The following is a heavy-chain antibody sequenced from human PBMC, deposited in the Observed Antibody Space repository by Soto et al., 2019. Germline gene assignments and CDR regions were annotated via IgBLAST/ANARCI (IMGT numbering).Heavy chain of an antibody. V-gene: IGHV3-23*01. J-gene: IGHJ4*02. D-gene: IGHD3-16*01. CDR1: GFTFNNYA. CDR2: ISGTGDAT. Sequence: EVQLLESGGGLVQPGESLRLSCAVSGFTFNNYAMSWVRQAPGKGLEWVSIISGTGDATYYADPVKGRFTISRDNSKNTLYLQMNSLRAEDTAIYYCAKWGSSKNLENWGQGTLVTGSS. CDR3: AKWGSSKNLEN.